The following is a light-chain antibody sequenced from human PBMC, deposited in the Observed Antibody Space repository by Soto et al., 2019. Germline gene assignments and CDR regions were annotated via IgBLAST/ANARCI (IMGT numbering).Light chain of an antibody. CDR2: LGS. J-gene: IGKJ3*01. V-gene: IGKV2-28*01. Sequence: DIVMTQSPLSLPVTPGEPASISCRSSQSLLHSNGYNYLDWYLQKPGQSPQLLIYLGSNRASGVPDRFSGSGSGTDFTLKISRVDAEDVVVYYCMQALQTPVTFGPGTKVDIK. CDR3: MQALQTPVT. CDR1: QSLLHSNGYNY.